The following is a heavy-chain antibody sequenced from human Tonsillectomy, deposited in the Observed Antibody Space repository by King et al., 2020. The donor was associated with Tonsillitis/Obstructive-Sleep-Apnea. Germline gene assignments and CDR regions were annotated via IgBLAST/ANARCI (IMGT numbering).Heavy chain of an antibody. Sequence: QLVQSGAEVKKPGASLKISCKGSGYSFSNYWIGWVRQMPGKGLEWMGSIYPGDSDTRYSPSFRGQVSISADKSISTAYLQWSSLKASDTAMYYCARQQYPPLYYCYMDVWGKGTTVTVSS. CDR2: IYPGDSDT. V-gene: IGHV5-51*01. CDR1: GYSFSNYW. CDR3: ARQQYPPLYYCYMDV. D-gene: IGHD2/OR15-2a*01. J-gene: IGHJ6*03.